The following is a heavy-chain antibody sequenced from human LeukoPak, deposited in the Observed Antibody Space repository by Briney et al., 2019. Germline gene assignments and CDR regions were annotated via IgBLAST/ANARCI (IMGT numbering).Heavy chain of an antibody. D-gene: IGHD5-12*01. CDR2: IYYSGST. V-gene: IGHV4-59*08. J-gene: IGHJ3*02. CDR1: GGSISSYS. Sequence: SETLSLTCTVSGGSISSYSWSWIRQPPGKGLEWIGSIYYSGSTNYNPSLKSRVTMSVDTSKNQFSLKLSSVTAADTAVYYRARHGGESIVAMILHAFDIWGQGTRVTVSS. CDR3: ARHGGESIVAMILHAFDI.